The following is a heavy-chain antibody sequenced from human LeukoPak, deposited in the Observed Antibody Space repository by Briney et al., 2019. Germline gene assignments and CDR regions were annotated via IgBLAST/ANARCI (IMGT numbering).Heavy chain of an antibody. J-gene: IGHJ6*02. D-gene: IGHD3-22*01. CDR3: ARGYYDSSGYYYYGMDV. CDR2: ISAYNGNT. V-gene: IGHV1-18*01. CDR1: GYSFTTYG. Sequence: GASVKVSCKASGYSFTTYGFSWVRQAPGQGLEWMGWISAYNGNTNYAQRLQGRVTMTTDTSTSTAYMELSSLRSEDTAVYYCARGYYDSSGYYYYGMDVWGQGTTVTVSS.